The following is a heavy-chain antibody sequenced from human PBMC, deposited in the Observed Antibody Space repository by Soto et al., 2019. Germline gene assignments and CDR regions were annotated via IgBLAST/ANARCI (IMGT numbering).Heavy chain of an antibody. D-gene: IGHD2-15*01. V-gene: IGHV1-69*13. CDR3: ASEPVVVVAANVVGLDP. CDR1: GGTFSSYA. CDR2: IIPIFGTA. Sequence: SVKVSCKASGGTFSSYAISWVRQAPGQGLEWMGGIIPIFGTANYAQKFQGRVTITADESTSTAYMELSSLRSEDTAVYYCASEPVVVVAANVVGLDPWGQGTLVTVSS. J-gene: IGHJ5*02.